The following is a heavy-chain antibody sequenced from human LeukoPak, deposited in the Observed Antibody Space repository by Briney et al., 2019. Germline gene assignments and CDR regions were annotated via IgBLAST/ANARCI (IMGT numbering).Heavy chain of an antibody. Sequence: GGSLRLSCTTSGFTFSDYYMSWIRQAPGKGLEWVSYISSSVSTIYYTDSVKGRFTISRDNAKNSLYLQMNSLRAEDTAVYYCAELGITMIGGVWGKGTTVTISS. J-gene: IGHJ6*04. V-gene: IGHV3-11*04. CDR1: GFTFSDYY. CDR3: AELGITMIGGV. D-gene: IGHD3-10*02. CDR2: ISSSVSTI.